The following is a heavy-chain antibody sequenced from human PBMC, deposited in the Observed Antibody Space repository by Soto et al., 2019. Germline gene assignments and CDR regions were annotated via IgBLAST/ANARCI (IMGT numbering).Heavy chain of an antibody. J-gene: IGHJ4*02. D-gene: IGHD2-15*01. CDR3: ARARLDCSGGSCYLENAFDY. CDR1: GGTFSSYA. CDR2: IIPIFGTA. V-gene: IGHV1-69*01. Sequence: QVQLVQSGAEVKKPGSSVKVSCKASGGTFSSYAISWVRQAPGQGLEWMGGIIPIFGTANYAQKFQGRVTITADESTSIAYMELSSLRSEDTAVYYCARARLDCSGGSCYLENAFDYWGQGTLVTVSS.